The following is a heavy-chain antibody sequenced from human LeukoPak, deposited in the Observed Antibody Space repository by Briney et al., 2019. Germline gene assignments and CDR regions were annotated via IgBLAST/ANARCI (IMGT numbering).Heavy chain of an antibody. D-gene: IGHD3-22*01. CDR2: INPSGGST. J-gene: IGHJ4*02. V-gene: IGHV1-46*01. CDR1: GYTFTSYY. Sequence: ASVKVSCKASGYTFTSYYMHWVRQAPGQGLEWMGIINPSGGSTSYAQKFQGRVTMTRDTSTSTVYMELSSLRSEDTAVYYCARMGNYYDSSGYYKTFDYWGQGTLVTVSS. CDR3: ARMGNYYDSSGYYKTFDY.